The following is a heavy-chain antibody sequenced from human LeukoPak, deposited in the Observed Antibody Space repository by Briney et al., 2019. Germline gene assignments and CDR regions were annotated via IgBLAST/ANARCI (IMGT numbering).Heavy chain of an antibody. D-gene: IGHD3-10*01. CDR3: ATVTVYYYGSGSYDAFDI. J-gene: IGHJ3*02. Sequence: ASVKVSCKASGYTFTGYYMHWVRQAPGQGLEWMGWINPNSGGTNYAQKFQGRVTMTEDTSTDTAYMELSSLRSEDTAVYYCATVTVYYYGSGSYDAFDIWGQGTMVTVSS. CDR1: GYTFTGYY. CDR2: INPNSGGT. V-gene: IGHV1-2*02.